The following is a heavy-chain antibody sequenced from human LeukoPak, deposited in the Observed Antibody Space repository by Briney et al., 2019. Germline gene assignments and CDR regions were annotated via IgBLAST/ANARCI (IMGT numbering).Heavy chain of an antibody. CDR3: ARVGWSGDIIQYYFDY. D-gene: IGHD2-15*01. CDR1: GFTFSDYY. Sequence: GESLRLSCAASGFTFSDYYMRWIRQAPGKGLEWVSYISSSSSYTNYADSVKGRFTISRDNAKNSLYLQMNSLRAEDTAVYYCARVGWSGDIIQYYFDYWGQGTLVTVSS. J-gene: IGHJ4*02. CDR2: ISSSSSYT. V-gene: IGHV3-11*06.